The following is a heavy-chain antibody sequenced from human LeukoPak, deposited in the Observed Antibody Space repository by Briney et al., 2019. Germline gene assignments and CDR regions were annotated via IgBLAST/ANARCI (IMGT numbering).Heavy chain of an antibody. CDR2: ISDDGSST. Sequence: PGGSLRLSCAASGFTFRSFAMHWVRQAPGKGLEWVAVISDDGSSTYYADSVKGRFTISRDSSKNTMYLQMNSLRPEDTAVYYCARDPSNSGDYYVLDYWGQRTLVTVSS. D-gene: IGHD1-26*01. V-gene: IGHV3-30*04. J-gene: IGHJ4*02. CDR1: GFTFRSFA. CDR3: ARDPSNSGDYYVLDY.